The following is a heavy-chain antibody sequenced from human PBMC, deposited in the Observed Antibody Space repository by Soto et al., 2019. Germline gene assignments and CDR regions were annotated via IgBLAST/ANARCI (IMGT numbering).Heavy chain of an antibody. CDR2: ISGRGTTI. D-gene: IGHD6-13*01. Sequence: HPGGSLRLSCAASGFTFSSYEMNWVRQAPGKGLEWVSYISGRGTTIHYADSVKGRFTISRDNTKNSLYLQMNSLRAEDTAVYYCAKDQYPGSSWYRAAPIDYWGQGTLVTVSS. CDR1: GFTFSSYE. CDR3: AKDQYPGSSWYRAAPIDY. J-gene: IGHJ4*02. V-gene: IGHV3-48*03.